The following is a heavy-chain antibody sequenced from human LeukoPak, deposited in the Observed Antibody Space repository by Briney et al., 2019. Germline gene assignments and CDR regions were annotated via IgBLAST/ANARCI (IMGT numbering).Heavy chain of an antibody. Sequence: GRSLRLSCAASGFTFSSYAMHWVRQAPGKGLEWVAVISYDGSNTYYADSVKGRFTISRDNSKNTLYLQMNSLRPEDTAVYYCAKDLLGVTPPGYWGQGTLVTVSS. CDR1: GFTFSSYA. CDR3: AKDLLGVTPPGY. CDR2: ISYDGSNT. J-gene: IGHJ4*02. V-gene: IGHV3-30*04. D-gene: IGHD2-21*02.